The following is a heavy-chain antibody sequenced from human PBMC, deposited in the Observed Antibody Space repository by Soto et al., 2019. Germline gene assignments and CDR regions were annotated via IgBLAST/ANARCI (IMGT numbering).Heavy chain of an antibody. CDR1: GGSVSSGSYY. CDR2: IYYSGST. J-gene: IGHJ6*02. D-gene: IGHD3-9*01. CDR3: GRVFESYAPYYSMDV. V-gene: IGHV4-61*01. Sequence: SETLSLTCTVSGGSVSSGSYYWSWIRQPPGQGLEWIGYIYYSGSTNYNRCLKSRVTISVDTSKNQFSLKLSSVTAAATAVYYSGRVFESYAPYYSMDVWGRGTRVTVAS.